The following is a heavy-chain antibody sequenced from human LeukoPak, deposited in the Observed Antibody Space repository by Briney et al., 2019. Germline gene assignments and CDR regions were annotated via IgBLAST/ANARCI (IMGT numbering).Heavy chain of an antibody. Sequence: GGSLRLSCAASGFTFSSYGMHWVRQAPGKGLEWVAVIWYDGSNKYYADSVKGRFTISRDNSKNTLYLQMNSLRAEDTAVYYCARSRQQLPHNWSDPWGQGTLVTVSS. CDR1: GFTFSSYG. J-gene: IGHJ5*02. CDR2: IWYDGSNK. CDR3: ARSRQQLPHNWSDP. D-gene: IGHD6-13*01. V-gene: IGHV3-33*01.